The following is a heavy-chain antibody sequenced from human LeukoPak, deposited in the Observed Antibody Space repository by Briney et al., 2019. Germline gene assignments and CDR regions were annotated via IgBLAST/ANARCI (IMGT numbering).Heavy chain of an antibody. Sequence: GGSLRLSCEASGFTFSDHWMNWVRQAPGKGLEWVACIKQDGSQKDYVDSVKGRFTISGDNAKNSLYLQMSSLRAEDTAMYYCARDKGYGSDYWGPGVQVTVSS. D-gene: IGHD3-10*01. CDR3: ARDKGYGSDY. V-gene: IGHV3-7*01. J-gene: IGHJ4*02. CDR2: IKQDGSQK. CDR1: GFTFSDHW.